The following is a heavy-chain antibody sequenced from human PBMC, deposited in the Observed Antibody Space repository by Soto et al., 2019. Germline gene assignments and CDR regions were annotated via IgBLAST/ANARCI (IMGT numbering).Heavy chain of an antibody. CDR3: ARAYYGSGSYYRGYDY. D-gene: IGHD3-10*01. CDR1: GGTFTSYG. V-gene: IGHV1-18*01. J-gene: IGHJ4*02. Sequence: ASVKVSCKVSGGTFTSYGISWVRQAPGQGLEWMGWISAYNGNTNYAQKLQGRVTMTTDTSTSTAYMELRSLGSDDTAVYYCARAYYGSGSYYRGYDYWGQGTLVTVSS. CDR2: ISAYNGNT.